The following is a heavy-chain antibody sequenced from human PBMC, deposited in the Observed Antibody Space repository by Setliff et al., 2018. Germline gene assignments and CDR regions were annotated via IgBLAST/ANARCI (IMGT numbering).Heavy chain of an antibody. CDR2: IKGKTDGLTT. D-gene: IGHD3-16*01. V-gene: IGHV3-15*07. CDR1: GFTFSNAW. CDR3: TTDPSPTFGGVIGAAFDI. Sequence: GSLRLSCAASGFTFSNAWVNWVRQAPGKGLEWVGRIKGKTDGLTTDYAAPVKGRFTISRDDSKNTLYLQMNSLKTEDTAVYYCTTDPSPTFGGVIGAAFDIWGQGTMVTVSS. J-gene: IGHJ3*02.